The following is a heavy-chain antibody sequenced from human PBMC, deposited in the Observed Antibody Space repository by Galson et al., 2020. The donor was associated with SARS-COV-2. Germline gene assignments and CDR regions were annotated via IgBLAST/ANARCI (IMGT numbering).Heavy chain of an antibody. CDR2: IITSSSYT. CDR3: ARDEGIRGYNYGGLYYGMDV. CDR1: GFPFSTYI. J-gene: IGHJ6*02. Sequence: ESLKISCAASGFPFSTYIMNCVRLAPGKGLESVSSIITSSSYTYYVHSVKGRFSISRDNPRNSLYLQMNSLRAEDTAVYYCARDEGIRGYNYGGLYYGMDVWGQGTTVTVSS. V-gene: IGHV3-21*01. D-gene: IGHD5-18*01.